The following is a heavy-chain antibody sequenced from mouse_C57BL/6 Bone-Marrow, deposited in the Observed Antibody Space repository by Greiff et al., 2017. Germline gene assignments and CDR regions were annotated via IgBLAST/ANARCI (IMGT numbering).Heavy chain of an antibody. D-gene: IGHD2-4*01. CDR3: AIYDFAVASWFAY. CDR2: FHPYNDDT. CDR1: GYTFTTYP. V-gene: IGHV1-47*01. Sequence: QVQLKQSGAELVKPGASVKMSCKASGYTFTTYPIEWMKQNHGKSLEWIGNFHPYNDDTKYNEKFKGKATLTVEKSSSTVYLELSRLTSDDSAVYYCAIYDFAVASWFAYWGQGTLVTVSA. J-gene: IGHJ3*01.